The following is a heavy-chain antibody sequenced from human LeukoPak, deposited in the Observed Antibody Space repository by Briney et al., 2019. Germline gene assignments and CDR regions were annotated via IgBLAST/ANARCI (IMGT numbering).Heavy chain of an antibody. V-gene: IGHV1-69*13. CDR2: IIPIVGRA. Sequence: SVKVSCKASGYTFTSYGISWVRQAPGQGLEWMGGIIPIVGRANYAQKFQGRVTITAYESTSTAHLELSSLRSEDTAVYYCAGDGAWVAAGNEGHYWGQGTLVTVSS. J-gene: IGHJ4*02. CDR1: GYTFTSYG. CDR3: AGDGAWVAAGNEGHY. D-gene: IGHD6-13*01.